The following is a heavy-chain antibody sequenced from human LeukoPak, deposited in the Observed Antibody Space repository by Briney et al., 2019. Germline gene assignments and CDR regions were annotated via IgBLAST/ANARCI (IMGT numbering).Heavy chain of an antibody. J-gene: IGHJ4*02. Sequence: PGGSLRLSCAASGFTFSSYAMSWVRQAPGKGLEWVSAISGSGGSTYYADSAKGRFTISRDNSKNPLYLQMNSLRAEDTAVYYCAKGPEAYVWGSYRDYWGQGTLVTVSS. CDR3: AKGPEAYVWGSYRDY. CDR1: GFTFSSYA. D-gene: IGHD3-16*02. CDR2: ISGSGGST. V-gene: IGHV3-23*01.